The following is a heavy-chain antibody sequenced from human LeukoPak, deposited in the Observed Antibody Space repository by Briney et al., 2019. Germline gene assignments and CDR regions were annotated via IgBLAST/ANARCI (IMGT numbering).Heavy chain of an antibody. J-gene: IGHJ4*02. CDR2: IIPIFGTA. V-gene: IGHV1-69*13. Sequence: GASVKVSCKAPGGTFSSYAISWVRQAPGQGLEWMGGIIPIFGTANYAQKFQGRVTITADESTSTAYMELSSLRSEDTAVYYCARAGYSYFHYFDYWGQGTLVTVSS. CDR1: GGTFSSYA. CDR3: ARAGYSYFHYFDY. D-gene: IGHD5-18*01.